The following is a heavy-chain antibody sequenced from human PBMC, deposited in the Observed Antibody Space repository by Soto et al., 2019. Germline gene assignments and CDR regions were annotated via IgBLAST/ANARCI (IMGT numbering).Heavy chain of an antibody. CDR1: GFSLTTNGMG. V-gene: IGHV2-5*02. CDR2: IYWDDDN. CDR3: AHGRWVRGFTQYLDV. Sequence: QITLKESGPTLVKPTQTLTLTCTFSGFSLTTNGMGVGWIRQPPGKALEWLGIIYWDDDNRYSPSLMTRLTSTQDPSKYQVVLTLTNMDPVPTATDHCAHGRWVRGFTQYLDVWGKGTTDTVSS. D-gene: IGHD3-10*01. J-gene: IGHJ6*03.